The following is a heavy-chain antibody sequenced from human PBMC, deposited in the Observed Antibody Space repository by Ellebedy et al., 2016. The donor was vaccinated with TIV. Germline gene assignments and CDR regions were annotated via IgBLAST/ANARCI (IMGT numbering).Heavy chain of an antibody. CDR1: GFTFSSYG. CDR2: IWYDGSNK. D-gene: IGHD4-17*01. J-gene: IGHJ4*02. V-gene: IGHV3-33*01. Sequence: PGGSLRLSCAASGFTFSSYGMHWVRQAPGKGLEWVAVIWYDGSNKYYADSVKGRFTISRDNSKNTLYLQMNSRRAEDTAVYYCARGDDYGATENFDYWGQGTLVTVSS. CDR3: ARGDDYGATENFDY.